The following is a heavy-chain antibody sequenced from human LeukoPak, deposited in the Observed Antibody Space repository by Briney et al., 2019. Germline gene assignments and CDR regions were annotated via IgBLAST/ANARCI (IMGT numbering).Heavy chain of an antibody. J-gene: IGHJ3*02. D-gene: IGHD3-3*01. CDR2: LKQDGSEK. CDR1: GFTFNSYW. Sequence: GGSLRLSCAASGFTFNSYWMSWVRQAPGKGLEWVANLKQDGSEKNYVDSVKGRYTISRDNAKNSLYLQMKSLRGEDTAVYYCARDRGEYDFWRGVNDAFDIWGQGTMVTVSS. CDR3: ARDRGEYDFWRGVNDAFDI. V-gene: IGHV3-7*05.